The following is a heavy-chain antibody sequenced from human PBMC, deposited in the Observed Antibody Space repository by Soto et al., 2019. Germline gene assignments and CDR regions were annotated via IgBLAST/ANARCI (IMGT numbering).Heavy chain of an antibody. V-gene: IGHV3-74*01. J-gene: IGHJ5*02. D-gene: IGHD3-16*01. CDR1: AFTFSNYW. Sequence: EVQLVESGGGLVQPGGSLRLSCAASAFTFSNYWMHWVHQAPGKGLVWVARVNPDGSRTNYADSVKGRFTISRDNARTTLYLQMNSLRAEDTAVYYCARVKLGSYDWFDPWGQGTLVTVSS. CDR3: ARVKLGSYDWFDP. CDR2: VNPDGSRT.